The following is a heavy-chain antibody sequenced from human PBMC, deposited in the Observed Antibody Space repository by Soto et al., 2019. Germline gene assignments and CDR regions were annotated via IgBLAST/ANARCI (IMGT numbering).Heavy chain of an antibody. V-gene: IGHV4-59*08. CDR3: ASAYCSSTSCSRGWFDP. Sequence: QVQLQESGPGLVKPSETLSLTCTVSGGSISSYYWSWIRQPPGKGLEWIGYIYYSGSTNYNPSLKSRVTISVDTSKNQFSLKLSSVTAADTAVYYCASAYCSSTSCSRGWFDPWGQGTLVTVSS. J-gene: IGHJ5*02. CDR1: GGSISSYY. CDR2: IYYSGST. D-gene: IGHD2-2*01.